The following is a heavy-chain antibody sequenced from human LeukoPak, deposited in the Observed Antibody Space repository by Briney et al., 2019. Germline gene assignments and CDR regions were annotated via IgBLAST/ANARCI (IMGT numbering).Heavy chain of an antibody. D-gene: IGHD6-13*01. CDR3: ARSPGGSSWYSRYYYYMDV. Sequence: PGGSLRLSCAASGFTFGSYGMHWVRQAPGKGLEWVVFIRYDGGIKYYADSVKGRFTISRDNSKNTLYLHMNSLRPDDTAVYYCARSPGGSSWYSRYYYYMDVWGKGTTVTVSS. J-gene: IGHJ6*03. CDR1: GFTFGSYG. CDR2: IRYDGGIK. V-gene: IGHV3-30*02.